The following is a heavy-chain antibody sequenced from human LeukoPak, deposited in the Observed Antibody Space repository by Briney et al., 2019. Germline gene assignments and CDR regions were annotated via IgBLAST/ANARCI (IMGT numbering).Heavy chain of an antibody. CDR3: ARSFITRSIWFDP. V-gene: IGHV4-34*01. Sequence: SETLSLTCTVSGDSINSHYWSWIRQPPGKGLEWIGEINHSGGTNYNPSLKSRVTISVDTSKNQFSLKLSSVTAADTAVYYCARSFITRSIWFDPWGQGTLVTVSS. J-gene: IGHJ5*02. CDR1: GDSINSHY. CDR2: INHSGGT. D-gene: IGHD3-22*01.